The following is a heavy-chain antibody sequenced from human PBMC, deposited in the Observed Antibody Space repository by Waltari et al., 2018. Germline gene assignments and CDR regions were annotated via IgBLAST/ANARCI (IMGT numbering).Heavy chain of an antibody. CDR1: GGSFSGYY. Sequence: QVQLQQWGAGLLKPSETLSLTCAVYGGSFSGYYWSWIRQPPGKGLEGIGEINHSGSTNYNPSLKSRVTIAVDTSKNQFSLKLSSVTAADTAVYYCASGPPIQLWSCCMDVWGQGTTVTVSS. CDR2: INHSGST. V-gene: IGHV4-34*01. CDR3: ASGPPIQLWSCCMDV. D-gene: IGHD5-18*01. J-gene: IGHJ6*02.